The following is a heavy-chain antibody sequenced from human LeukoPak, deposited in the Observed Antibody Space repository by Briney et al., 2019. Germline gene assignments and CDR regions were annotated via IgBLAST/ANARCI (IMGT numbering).Heavy chain of an antibody. J-gene: IGHJ4*02. CDR1: GYSISSGYY. CDR2: IYHSGST. CDR3: ARRAGYCSSTSCYKAHFDY. V-gene: IGHV4-38-2*01. Sequence: SETLSLTCAVSGYSISSGYYWGWIRQPPGKGLEWIGSIYHSGSTYYNPSLKSRVTISVDTSKNQFSRKLSSVTAADTAVYYCARRAGYCSSTSCYKAHFDYWGQGTLVTVSS. D-gene: IGHD2-2*02.